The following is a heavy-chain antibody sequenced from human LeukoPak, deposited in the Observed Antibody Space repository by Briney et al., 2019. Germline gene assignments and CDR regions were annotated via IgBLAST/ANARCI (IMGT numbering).Heavy chain of an antibody. CDR1: GDSSSSYH. D-gene: IGHD1-1*01. J-gene: IGHJ4*02. CDR2: VLNSGST. Sequence: SETLSLTCSVSGDSSSSYHWSWIRQPPGKGLEWIGYVLNSGSTKYTPSLKSRVTMSVDTSKNEFSLNLSSVTAADTAVYYCASHLRTTGNDGGDYFDYWGQGTLVTVSS. V-gene: IGHV4-59*08. CDR3: ASHLRTTGNDGGDYFDY.